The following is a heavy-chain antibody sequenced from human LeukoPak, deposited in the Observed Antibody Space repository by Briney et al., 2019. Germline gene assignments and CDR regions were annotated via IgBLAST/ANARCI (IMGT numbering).Heavy chain of an antibody. D-gene: IGHD2-2*01. CDR1: GGSISSYY. CDR2: IYYSGST. Sequence: SETLSLTCTVSGGSISSYYWSWIRQPPGEGLEWIGYIYYSGSTNYNPSLKSRVTISVDTSKNQFSLKLSSVTAADTAVYYCARGAGMPYAFDIWGQGQWSPSLQ. J-gene: IGHJ3*02. CDR3: ARGAGMPYAFDI. V-gene: IGHV4-59*01.